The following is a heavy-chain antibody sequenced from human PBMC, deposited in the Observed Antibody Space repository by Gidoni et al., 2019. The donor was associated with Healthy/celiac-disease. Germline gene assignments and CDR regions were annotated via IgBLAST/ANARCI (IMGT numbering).Heavy chain of an antibody. CDR2: IYYSGST. CDR1: GGSISSGGYY. J-gene: IGHJ6*03. V-gene: IGHV4-31*03. Sequence: QVQLQESGPGLVKPSQTLSLTCPVSGGSISSGGYYWSWIRQHPGKGLEWIGYIYYSGSTYYNPSLKSRVTISVDTSKNQFSLKLSSVTAADTAVYYCARGLFSDSSGYFTHYYYYYMDVWGKGTTVTVSS. D-gene: IGHD3-22*01. CDR3: ARGLFSDSSGYFTHYYYYYMDV.